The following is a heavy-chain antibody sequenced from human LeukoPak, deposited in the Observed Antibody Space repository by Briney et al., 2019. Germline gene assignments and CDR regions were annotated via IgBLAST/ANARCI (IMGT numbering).Heavy chain of an antibody. CDR1: GGSISSSSYY. D-gene: IGHD6-13*01. V-gene: IGHV4-39*07. CDR2: IYYSGST. CDR3: ARVYFKFGSWGEVGFDP. J-gene: IGHJ5*02. Sequence: SETLSLTCTVSGGSISSSSYYWGWIRQPPGKGLEWIGSIYYSGSTNYNPSLKSRVTISVDTSKNQFSLKLSSVTAADTAVYYCARVYFKFGSWGEVGFDPWGQGTLVTVSS.